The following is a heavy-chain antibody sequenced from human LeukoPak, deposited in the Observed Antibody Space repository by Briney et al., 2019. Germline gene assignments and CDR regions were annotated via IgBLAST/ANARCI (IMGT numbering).Heavy chain of an antibody. J-gene: IGHJ3*02. D-gene: IGHD1-26*01. Sequence: ASVKVSCKASGGTFSSYAISWVRQAPGQGLEWMGGIIPIFGTANYAQKFQGRVTITADKSTSTAYMELSSLRSEDTAVYYCARDSRVGNDAFDIWGQGTMVTVSS. CDR2: IIPIFGTA. V-gene: IGHV1-69*06. CDR3: ARDSRVGNDAFDI. CDR1: GGTFSSYA.